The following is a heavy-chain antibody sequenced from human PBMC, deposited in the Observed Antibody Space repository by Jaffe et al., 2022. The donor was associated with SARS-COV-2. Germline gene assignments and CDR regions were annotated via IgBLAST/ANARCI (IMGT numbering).Heavy chain of an antibody. CDR1: GESFSDYY. CDR3: ARWWPTRAP. CDR2: INHSGRT. V-gene: IGHV4-34*01. J-gene: IGHJ5*02. Sequence: QVQLQQWGAGLLKPSETLSLTCAVYGESFSDYYWAWIRQAPGKGLEWIGEINHSGRTNYNPSLKSRVTISLGTSKNQFSLRLTSVTAADTAVYYCARWWPTRAPWGQGSLVTVSS. D-gene: IGHD2-15*01.